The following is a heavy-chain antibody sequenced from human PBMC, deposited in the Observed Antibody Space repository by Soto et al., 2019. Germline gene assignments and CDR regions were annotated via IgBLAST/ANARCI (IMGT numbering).Heavy chain of an antibody. CDR3: AKDGGTSLTPASFYFDY. J-gene: IGHJ4*02. V-gene: IGHV3-23*01. CDR1: GFTFSSYA. Sequence: EVQLLESGGTLLQPGGSLRLSCAASGFTFSSYAMGWVRQAPGKGLEWVSVISGTGGSTYYEDSVTGRFTIARDNSKNTLYLHLNGLRPEDTAMYYCAKDGGTSLTPASFYFDYWGQGTLVTVSS. D-gene: IGHD4-17*01. CDR2: ISGTGGST.